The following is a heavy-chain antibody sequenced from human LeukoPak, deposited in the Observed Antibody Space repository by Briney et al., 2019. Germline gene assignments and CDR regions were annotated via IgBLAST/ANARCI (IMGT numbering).Heavy chain of an antibody. CDR1: GYTFSNTG. CDR3: ARTWLLSYYIDV. V-gene: IGHV3-23*01. Sequence: GGSLRLSCAASGYTFSNTGMSWVRQAPGKGLEWVSSISAGGASTYYADSVKGRFTISRDNSKNTLYLQMSSLRAEDTAVYYCARTWLLSYYIDVWGKGATVSVSS. CDR2: ISAGGAST. J-gene: IGHJ6*04. D-gene: IGHD3-22*01.